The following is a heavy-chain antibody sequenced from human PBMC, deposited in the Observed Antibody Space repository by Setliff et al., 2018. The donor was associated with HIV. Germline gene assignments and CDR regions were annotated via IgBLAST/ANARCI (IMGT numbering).Heavy chain of an antibody. CDR3: ARGMSTTTSTTIYNYGMDV. CDR1: GGTFSSYA. V-gene: IGHV1-69*13. Sequence: ASVKVSCTASGGTFSSYAISWVRQAPGQGLEWMGRIIPIFGTANYAQKFQDRITITADDSTSTAYMGLSSLRSEDTAVYYCARGMSTTTSTTIYNYGMDVWGLGTTVTVSS. D-gene: IGHD1-26*01. CDR2: IIPIFGTA. J-gene: IGHJ6*02.